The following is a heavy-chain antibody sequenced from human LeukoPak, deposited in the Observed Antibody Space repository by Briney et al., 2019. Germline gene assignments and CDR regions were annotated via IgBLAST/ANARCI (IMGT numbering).Heavy chain of an antibody. V-gene: IGHV1-8*03. D-gene: IGHD1-1*01. CDR1: GYTFNNYD. CDR3: ARRSGGTGTTLGY. Sequence: VASVKVSCKASGYTFNNYDINWVRQATGQGLEWMGWMNPNSGNTGYAQKFQGRVTITRNTSISTTYMELSGLRSEDTAVYYCARRSGGTGTTLGYWGQGTLVTVSS. J-gene: IGHJ4*02. CDR2: MNPNSGNT.